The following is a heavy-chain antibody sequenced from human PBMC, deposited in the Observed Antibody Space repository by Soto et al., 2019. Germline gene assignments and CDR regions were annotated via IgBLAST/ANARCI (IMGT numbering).Heavy chain of an antibody. D-gene: IGHD4-17*01. Sequence: SETLSLTCTVSGGSISSSSYYWGWIRQPPGKGLEWIGSIYYSGSTYYNPSLKSRVTISVDTSKNQFSLKLSSVTAADTAVYYCATVMAMTLFEPWGQGTLVTVSS. CDR2: IYYSGST. J-gene: IGHJ5*02. V-gene: IGHV4-39*01. CDR3: ATVMAMTLFEP. CDR1: GGSISSSSYY.